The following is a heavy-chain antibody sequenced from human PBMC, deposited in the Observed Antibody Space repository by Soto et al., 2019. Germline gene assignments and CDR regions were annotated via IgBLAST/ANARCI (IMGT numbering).Heavy chain of an antibody. D-gene: IGHD3-10*01. CDR2: ISYDGSNK. CDR1: GFTFSSYA. CDR3: ASLELDY. Sequence: QVQLVESGGGVVQPGRSLRLSCAASGFTFSSYAMHWVRQAPGKGLEWVAVISYDGSNKYYADSVKGRFTISRDNSKNTLYLQMNSLRAEDTAVYYCASLELDYWGQGTLVTVSS. J-gene: IGHJ4*02. V-gene: IGHV3-30-3*01.